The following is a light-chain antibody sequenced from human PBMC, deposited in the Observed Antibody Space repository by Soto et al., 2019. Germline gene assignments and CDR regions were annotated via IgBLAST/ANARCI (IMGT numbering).Light chain of an antibody. CDR1: QSISSW. V-gene: IGKV1-5*03. Sequence: DLEMTQSPSNLPAFVGDSVPITRRASQSISSWLAWYQQKPGQAPKPLIYKASSLESGVPSRFSGSGSGTEFTLTIRSLQPDDSATYYCXQYNTYRTXGQGTKVDI. CDR2: KAS. J-gene: IGKJ1*01. CDR3: XQYNTYRT.